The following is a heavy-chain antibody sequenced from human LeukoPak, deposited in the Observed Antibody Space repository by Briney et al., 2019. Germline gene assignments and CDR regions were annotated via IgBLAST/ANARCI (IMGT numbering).Heavy chain of an antibody. CDR3: ARTSDLGYCSGGSCYSGDY. V-gene: IGHV1-18*01. J-gene: IGHJ4*02. CDR1: GYTFTSYG. CDR2: ISAYNGNT. Sequence: ASVKVSCKASGYTFTSYGISWVRQAPGQGLEWMGWISAYNGNTNYAQKLQGRVTMTTDTSTSTAYMELRSLRSDGTAVYYCARTSDLGYCSGGSCYSGDYWGQGTLVTVSS. D-gene: IGHD2-15*01.